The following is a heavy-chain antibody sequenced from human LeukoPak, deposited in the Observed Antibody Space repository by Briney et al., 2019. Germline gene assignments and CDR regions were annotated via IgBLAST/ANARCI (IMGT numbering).Heavy chain of an antibody. CDR2: INPNSGGT. D-gene: IGHD4-17*01. CDR3: AREATVTTLYQNYYMDV. J-gene: IGHJ6*03. Sequence: ASVNVSCKASGYTFTGYYMHWVRQAPGQGLEWMGWINPNSGGTNYAQKFQGRVTMTRDTSISTAYMELSRLRSDDTAVYYCAREATVTTLYQNYYMDVWGKGTTVTISS. V-gene: IGHV1-2*02. CDR1: GYTFTGYY.